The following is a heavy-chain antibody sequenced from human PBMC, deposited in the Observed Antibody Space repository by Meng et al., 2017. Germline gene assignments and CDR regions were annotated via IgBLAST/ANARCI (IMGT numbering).Heavy chain of an antibody. J-gene: IGHJ4*02. CDR1: GFTFSGHA. CDR3: ARDMVLGTSGWGPDY. CDR2: ISSDGSNK. V-gene: IGHV3-30*04. D-gene: IGHD6-19*01. Sequence: GGSLRLSCAASGFTFSGHAMHWVRQAPGKGLEWVAIISSDGSNKYYADSVKGRFTLSRDNSKNTVNLQMSSLRAEDTGLYYCARDMVLGTSGWGPDYWGQGTLATSSS.